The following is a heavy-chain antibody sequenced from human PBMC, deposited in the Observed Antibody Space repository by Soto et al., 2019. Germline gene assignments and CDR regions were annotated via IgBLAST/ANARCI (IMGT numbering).Heavy chain of an antibody. CDR1: GFTFSSYW. CDR2: IKQDGSEK. Sequence: GGSLRLSCAASGFTFSSYWMSWVRQAPGKGLEWVANIKQDGSEKYYVDSVKGRFTISRDNAKNSLYLQMNSLRAEDTAVYYCVTQPRRRLHDAFDIWGQGTMVTVSS. V-gene: IGHV3-7*01. CDR3: VTQPRRRLHDAFDI. D-gene: IGHD6-25*01. J-gene: IGHJ3*02.